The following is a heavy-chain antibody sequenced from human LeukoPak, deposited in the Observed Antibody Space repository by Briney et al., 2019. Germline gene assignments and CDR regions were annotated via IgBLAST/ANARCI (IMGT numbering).Heavy chain of an antibody. V-gene: IGHV1-2*02. CDR1: GYTFIGYY. CDR2: INPNSGGT. CDR3: ARDASPFDY. Sequence: ASVKVSCKASGYTFIGYYIDWVRQAPGQGLEWMGWINPNSGGTNYEEKFQGRVTMTRDTSISTAYMELSRLRSDDPAVYYCARDASPFDYWGQGTLVTVSS. J-gene: IGHJ4*02.